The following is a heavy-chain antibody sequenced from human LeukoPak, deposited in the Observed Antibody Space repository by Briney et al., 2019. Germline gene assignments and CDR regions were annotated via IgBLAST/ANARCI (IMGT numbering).Heavy chain of an antibody. J-gene: IGHJ6*03. V-gene: IGHV3-21*01. CDR1: GVTFSTYT. Sequence: PGGSLRLSCAASGVTFSTYTMNWVRQAPGKGLEWVSSITSTSSYIYYADSVKGRFTISRDNAKNSLYLQMNSLRAEDTAVYYCAAVGSGSPLYYYYYMDVWGKGTTVTVSS. CDR2: ITSTSSYI. CDR3: AAVGSGSPLYYYYYMDV. D-gene: IGHD1-26*01.